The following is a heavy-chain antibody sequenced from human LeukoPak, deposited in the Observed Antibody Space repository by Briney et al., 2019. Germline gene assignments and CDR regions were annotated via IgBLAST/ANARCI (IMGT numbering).Heavy chain of an antibody. Sequence: ASVKVSCKASQYSFSDYAIHWVRQAPGQRLEWMGWTNAGNGKTKYSQKFQGRVTITSDTSASTAYMGLSSLRSEDTAVYYCARARYDSSGYYFLAFDIWGQGTMVTVSS. CDR2: TNAGNGKT. CDR3: ARARYDSSGYYFLAFDI. D-gene: IGHD3-22*01. J-gene: IGHJ3*02. V-gene: IGHV1-3*01. CDR1: QYSFSDYA.